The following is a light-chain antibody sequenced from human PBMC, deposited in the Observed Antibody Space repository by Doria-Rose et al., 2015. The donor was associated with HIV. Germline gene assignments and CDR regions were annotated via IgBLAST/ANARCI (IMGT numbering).Light chain of an antibody. CDR2: NTY. J-gene: IGLJ3*02. CDR1: SGPVTGAYY. V-gene: IGLV8-61*01. CDR3: VLYMGSGIWM. Sequence: QAVVTQEPSSSVSLGGTVTLTCGLTSGPVTGAYYPSWHQQTPGQAPRTLIYNTYSLYSGVSDRFSGSILGNKAALTISGAQADDESDYYCVLYMGSGIWMFGGGTELTVL.